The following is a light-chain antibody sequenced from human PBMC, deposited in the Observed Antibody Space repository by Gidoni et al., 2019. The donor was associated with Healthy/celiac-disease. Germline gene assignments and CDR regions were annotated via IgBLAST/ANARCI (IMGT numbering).Light chain of an antibody. Sequence: DIQTTQSPSSLSASVGDRVTITCRASQSITNYLNWYQQKPGKAPNLLIYAASSLQSGVPSRFKGSGSGTDFTLTISSLQPEDFATYYCQQSYSTSWTFGQGTKVEIK. CDR1: QSITNY. CDR3: QQSYSTSWT. V-gene: IGKV1-39*01. CDR2: AAS. J-gene: IGKJ1*01.